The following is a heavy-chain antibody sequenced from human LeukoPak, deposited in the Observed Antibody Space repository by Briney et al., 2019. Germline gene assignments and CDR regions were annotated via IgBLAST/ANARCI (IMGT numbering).Heavy chain of an antibody. CDR2: IIPIFGTA. CDR3: AREGTGAVAGTYYFDY. CDR1: GGTFSSYA. J-gene: IGHJ4*02. D-gene: IGHD6-19*01. V-gene: IGHV1-69*05. Sequence: ASVKVSCKASGGTFSSYAISWVRQAPGQGLEWMGGIIPIFGTANYAQKFQGRATITTDESTSTAYMELSSLRSEDTAVYYCAREGTGAVAGTYYFDYWGQGTLVTVSS.